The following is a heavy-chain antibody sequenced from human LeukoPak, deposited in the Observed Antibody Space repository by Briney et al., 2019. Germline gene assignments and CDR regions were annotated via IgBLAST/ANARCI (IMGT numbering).Heavy chain of an antibody. V-gene: IGHV4-59*01. CDR2: IYCSGST. CDR1: GGSFNSYY. CDR3: ARGPTKNYFDY. J-gene: IGHJ4*02. Sequence: SETLSLTCTVSGGSFNSYYWSWIRQPPGKGLEWIGYIYCSGSTNYNPSLKSRVTISIDMSKNQFSLKLRSVTAADTAVYYCARGPTKNYFDYWGQGTLVTVSS.